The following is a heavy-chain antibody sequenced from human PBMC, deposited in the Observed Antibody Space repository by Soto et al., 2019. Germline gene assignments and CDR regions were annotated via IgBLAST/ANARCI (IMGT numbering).Heavy chain of an antibody. J-gene: IGHJ4*02. CDR3: ARSDYASYFDS. CDR1: GFTFSSYS. D-gene: IGHD4-17*01. V-gene: IGHV3-48*02. Sequence: EVQLVESGGGLVQPGGSLRLSCAASGFTFSSYSMNWVRQATGKGLEWVSYISSTSSTIYYADSVEGRFTISRDNAKNSLCLQMNSLRDEDTAVYYCARSDYASYFDSWGQGTLVTVSS. CDR2: ISSTSSTI.